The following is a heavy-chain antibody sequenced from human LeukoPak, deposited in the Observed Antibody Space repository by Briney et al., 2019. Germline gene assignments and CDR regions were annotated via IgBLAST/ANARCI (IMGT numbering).Heavy chain of an antibody. Sequence: GGSLRLSCAASGFTFSSYSMNWVRQAPGKGLEWVSYISSSSDTIYYADSVKGRFTISRDNARNSLYLQVNSLRAEDTAVYYCCVHVPYYYDSSGYYRVDYWGQGTLVTVS. V-gene: IGHV3-48*01. CDR2: ISSSSDTI. J-gene: IGHJ4*02. D-gene: IGHD3-22*01. CDR3: CVHVPYYYDSSGYYRVDY. CDR1: GFTFSSYS.